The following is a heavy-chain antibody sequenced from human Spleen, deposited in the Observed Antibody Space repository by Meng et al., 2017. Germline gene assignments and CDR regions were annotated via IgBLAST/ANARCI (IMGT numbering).Heavy chain of an antibody. D-gene: IGHD3-10*01. J-gene: IGHJ3*02. CDR2: ISYDGSEY. Sequence: GGSLRLSCAASGFTFSSYTMHWVRQAPGKGLEWVALISYDGSEYYYSDSVKGRFTISRDYSKNTLYLQMNSLRAEDTAVYYCAKTRGGVGGAFDIWGQGTMVTVSS. V-gene: IGHV3-30*04. CDR3: AKTRGGVGGAFDI. CDR1: GFTFSSYT.